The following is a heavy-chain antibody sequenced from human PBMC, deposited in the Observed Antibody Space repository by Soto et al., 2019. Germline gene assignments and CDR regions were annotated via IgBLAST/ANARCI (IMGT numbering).Heavy chain of an antibody. V-gene: IGHV3-23*01. CDR2: ISGSGIST. Sequence: DVQLLESGGGLVQPGGSLRLSCAASGFTFRSYAMSWVRQAPGKGLEWVSGISGSGISTNYADSVKGRFTVSRDNSKNTLYLQMNSLRAEDTAVYNCAKEPVGPDWYFDLWGRGTLVTVSS. CDR3: AKEPVGPDWYFDL. J-gene: IGHJ2*01. CDR1: GFTFRSYA.